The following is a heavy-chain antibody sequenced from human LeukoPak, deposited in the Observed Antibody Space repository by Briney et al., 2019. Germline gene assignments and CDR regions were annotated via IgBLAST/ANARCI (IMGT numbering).Heavy chain of an antibody. J-gene: IGHJ4*02. D-gene: IGHD1-26*01. CDR3: ARRSDSGSDDGEDYFDY. CDR1: GGSIYSTTYY. V-gene: IGHV4-39*01. CDR2: MYYDGST. Sequence: SETLSLTCPVSGGSIYSTTYYWGWIRQPPGKGLEWIGSMYYDGSTYYNPSLKSRVTISVDTSKNQFSLKLISVTAADTAVYFCARRSDSGSDDGEDYFDYWGQGTLVTVSS.